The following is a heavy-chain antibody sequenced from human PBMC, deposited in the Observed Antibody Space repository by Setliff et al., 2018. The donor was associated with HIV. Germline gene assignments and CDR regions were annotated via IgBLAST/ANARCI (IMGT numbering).Heavy chain of an antibody. CDR1: GGSFSGYY. CDR2: IYTSGIT. V-gene: IGHV4-4*09. Sequence: ETLSLTCTVYGGSFSGYYWSWIRQPPGKGLEWIGYIYTSGITNYNPSLKSRVTISVDTSKNQFSLKLNSVTAADTAVYYCATRPADSKWYGVFDYWGQGTLVTVSS. D-gene: IGHD6-13*01. J-gene: IGHJ4*02. CDR3: ATRPADSKWYGVFDY.